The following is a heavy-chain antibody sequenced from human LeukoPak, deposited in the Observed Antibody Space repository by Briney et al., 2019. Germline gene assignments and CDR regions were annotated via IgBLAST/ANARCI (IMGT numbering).Heavy chain of an antibody. Sequence: GGSLSLSCAASGFTFSPYTMHWVRQAPGKGLEFVSAIIGDGITTYYADSVKGRFTVSRDNSKSTLYLQMGSLTAEDMAVHYCARERAGYYLDVWGKGTTVTVFS. J-gene: IGHJ6*04. CDR2: IIGDGITT. CDR3: ARERAGYYLDV. D-gene: IGHD3-9*01. CDR1: GFTFSPYT. V-gene: IGHV3-64*02.